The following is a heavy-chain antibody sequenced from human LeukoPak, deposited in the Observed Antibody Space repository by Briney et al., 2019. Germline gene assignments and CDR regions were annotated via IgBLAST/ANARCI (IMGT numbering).Heavy chain of an antibody. V-gene: IGHV2-5*02. CDR2: IHWDDDK. CDR3: AHTRSSGHYDAFDV. D-gene: IGHD3-22*01. J-gene: IGHJ3*01. Sequence: KVSGPTLVKPSQTLTLTCSFSGFSLSNSEVGVGWIRQPPGKALEWLAVIHWDDDKRFSRSLKSRLTITKDTARNQVVLTLSNLDPVDTATYHCAHTRSSGHYDAFDVWGQGTMVTVSS. CDR1: GFSLSNSEVG.